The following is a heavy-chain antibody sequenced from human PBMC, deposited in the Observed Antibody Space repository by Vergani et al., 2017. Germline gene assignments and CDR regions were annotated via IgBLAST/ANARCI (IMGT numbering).Heavy chain of an antibody. CDR1: GGTFSTYG. CDR2: ITPFFRTP. D-gene: IGHD6-13*01. J-gene: IGHJ3*02. V-gene: IGHV1-69*01. Sequence: QVHLVQSGAEVKKPGSSVKVSCKASGGTFSTYGTNWVRQAPGQGLEWMGGITPFFRTPKYAQKFQGRVTITANESTTTVYMELRSLRSEDTAIYYCARDEIAATGTAGAYDIWGQGTMVTVSS. CDR3: ARDEIAATGTAGAYDI.